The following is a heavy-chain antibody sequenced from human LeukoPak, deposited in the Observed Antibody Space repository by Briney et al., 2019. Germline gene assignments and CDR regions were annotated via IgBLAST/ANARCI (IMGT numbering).Heavy chain of an antibody. CDR3: ARAEYRGWFDP. Sequence: GASVKVSCKASGYTFTSYVMHWVRQAPGQRLEWMGWINAGNGDTKYSQKFQGRVTITRDTSARIAYMELSSLRSEDTAVYYCARAEYRGWFDPWGQGTLVTVSS. J-gene: IGHJ5*02. V-gene: IGHV1-3*01. CDR1: GYTFTSYV. D-gene: IGHD2-2*01. CDR2: INAGNGDT.